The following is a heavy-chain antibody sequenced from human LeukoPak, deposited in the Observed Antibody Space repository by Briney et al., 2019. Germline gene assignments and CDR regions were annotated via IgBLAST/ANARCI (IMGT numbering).Heavy chain of an antibody. CDR1: GYTFTSYA. CDR3: ARGDEAAAGTDNYYYYYYMDV. Sequence: ASVKVSCKASGYTFTSYAVHWVRRAPGQSLEWMGYINDGDGNTKYSQEFQGRVTMTRDMSTSTVYMELSSLRSEDTAVYYCARGDEAAAGTDNYYYYYYMDVWGKGTTVTVSS. D-gene: IGHD6-13*01. V-gene: IGHV1-3*03. CDR2: INDGDGNT. J-gene: IGHJ6*03.